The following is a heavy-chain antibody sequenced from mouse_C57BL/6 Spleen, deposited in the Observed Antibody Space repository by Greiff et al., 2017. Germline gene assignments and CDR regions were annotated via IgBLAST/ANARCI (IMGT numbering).Heavy chain of an antibody. CDR2: INPSTGGT. D-gene: IGHD4-1*01. Sequence: EVMLVESGPELVKPGASVKISCKASGYSFTGYYMNWVKQSPEKSLEWIGEINPSTGGTTYNQKFKAKATLTVDKSSSTAYMQLKSLTSEDSAVYYCARGRTGTGYWGQGTTLTVSS. CDR1: GYSFTGYY. V-gene: IGHV1-42*01. CDR3: ARGRTGTGY. J-gene: IGHJ2*01.